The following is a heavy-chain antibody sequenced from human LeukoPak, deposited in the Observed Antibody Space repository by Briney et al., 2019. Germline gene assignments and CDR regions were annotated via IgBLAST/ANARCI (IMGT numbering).Heavy chain of an antibody. CDR1: GFTSSGSA. CDR2: IRSKANSYAT. Sequence: GGSLRLSCAASGFTSSGSAMHWVRQASGKGLEWVGRIRSKANSYATAYAASVKGRFTISRDDSKNTAYLQMNSLKTEDTAVYYCTRHAGYCSSTSCYAGDYWGQGTLVTVFS. D-gene: IGHD2-2*01. J-gene: IGHJ4*02. CDR3: TRHAGYCSSTSCYAGDY. V-gene: IGHV3-73*01.